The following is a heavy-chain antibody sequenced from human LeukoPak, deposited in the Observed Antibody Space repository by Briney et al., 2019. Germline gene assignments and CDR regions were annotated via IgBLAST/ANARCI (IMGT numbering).Heavy chain of an antibody. J-gene: IGHJ2*01. CDR2: IIPIFGTA. Sequence: SVKVSCKASGGTFSSYAISWVRQAPGQGLEWMGGIIPIFGTANYAQKLQGRVTITADKSTSTAYMELSSLRSEDTAVYYCARAVWRQWLVQDWYFDLWGRGTLVTVSS. D-gene: IGHD6-19*01. CDR1: GGTFSSYA. V-gene: IGHV1-69*06. CDR3: ARAVWRQWLVQDWYFDL.